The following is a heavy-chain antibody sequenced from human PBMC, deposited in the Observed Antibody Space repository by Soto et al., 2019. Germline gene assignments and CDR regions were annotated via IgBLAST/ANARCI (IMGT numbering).Heavy chain of an antibody. Sequence: PGGSLRLSCAASGVAFSKYVMHWVRQDPGKGLEWVSSISTSIDATYYADLVKGPFTISRDDSKNKLDLHLDSMRAEGSAVCSCTKDPTVAARNFDYWGQGTQVTVSS. J-gene: IGHJ4*02. D-gene: IGHD6-6*01. V-gene: IGHV3-23*01. CDR2: ISTSIDAT. CDR3: TKDPTVAARNFDY. CDR1: GVAFSKYV.